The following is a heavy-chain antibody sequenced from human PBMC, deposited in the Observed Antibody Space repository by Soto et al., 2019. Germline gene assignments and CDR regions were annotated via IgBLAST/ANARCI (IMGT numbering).Heavy chain of an antibody. CDR1: GYTFTSYD. CDR2: MNPNSGNT. V-gene: IGHV1-8*01. J-gene: IGHJ6*02. Sequence: QVQLVQSGAEVKKPGASVKVSCKASGYTFTSYDINWVRQATGQGLEWMGWMNPNSGNTGYAQKFQGRVTMTRNTSISTAYRELSCLRSEDTAVYDCAGWHHGGFYYYYYGMDVWGQRTTVTVSS. D-gene: IGHD3-10*01. CDR3: AGWHHGGFYYYYYGMDV.